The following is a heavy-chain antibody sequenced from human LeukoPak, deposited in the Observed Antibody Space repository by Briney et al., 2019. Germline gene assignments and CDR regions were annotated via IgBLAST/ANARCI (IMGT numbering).Heavy chain of an antibody. CDR2: ISYDGSNK. V-gene: IGHV3-30*04. CDR3: AKDTSGWFDP. D-gene: IGHD3-3*01. CDR1: GFTFSSYA. Sequence: PGGSLRLSCAASGFTFSSYAIHWVRQAPGKGLEWVAVISYDGSNKYYADSVKGRFTISRDNSKNTLYLQMNSLRAEDTAVYYCAKDTSGWFDPWGQGTLVTVSS. J-gene: IGHJ5*02.